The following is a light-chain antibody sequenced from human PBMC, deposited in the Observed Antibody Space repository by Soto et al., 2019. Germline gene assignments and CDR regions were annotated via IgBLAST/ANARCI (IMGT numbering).Light chain of an antibody. CDR3: QQCGGSPPT. J-gene: IGKJ1*01. CDR2: GES. CDR1: QSVSGNS. Sequence: DMVLTQCPGILSLSPGERAVLSCRASQSVSGNSLAWYQQKTGQAPRLLIYGESNRATGIPDRLSGSGSGTYLNLTINRLEPEDFAVYCCQQCGGSPPTCGQGTKVDIK. V-gene: IGKV3-20*01.